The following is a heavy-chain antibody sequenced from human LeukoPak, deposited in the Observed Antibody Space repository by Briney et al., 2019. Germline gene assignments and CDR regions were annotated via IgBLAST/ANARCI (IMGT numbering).Heavy chain of an antibody. D-gene: IGHD6-13*01. J-gene: IGHJ4*02. Sequence: GGSLRLSCAASGFTFSSYSMNWVRQAPGKGLEWVSSIGSSSSYIYYADSVKGRFTISRDNAENSLYLQMNSLRAEDTAVYYCARDTSSRYSSSWYHFDYWGQGTLVTVSS. CDR2: IGSSSSYI. CDR3: ARDTSSRYSSSWYHFDY. CDR1: GFTFSSYS. V-gene: IGHV3-21*01.